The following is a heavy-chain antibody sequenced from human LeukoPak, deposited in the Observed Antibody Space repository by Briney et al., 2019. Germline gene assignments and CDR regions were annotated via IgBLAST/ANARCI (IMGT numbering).Heavy chain of an antibody. CDR2: ISYDGSNK. V-gene: IGHV3-30*18. Sequence: GGSLRLSCAPPGLTSRGFGMHGVRPAPGKGLGWGAVISYDGSNKYYADSVKGRFTISRDNSKNTLYLQMNSLRAEDTAVYYCAKGIAVAGAFDYWGQGTLVTVSS. CDR3: AKGIAVAGAFDY. J-gene: IGHJ4*02. CDR1: GLTSRGFG. D-gene: IGHD6-19*01.